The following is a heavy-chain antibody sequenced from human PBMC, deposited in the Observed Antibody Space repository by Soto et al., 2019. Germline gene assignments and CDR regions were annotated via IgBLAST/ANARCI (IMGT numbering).Heavy chain of an antibody. J-gene: IGHJ6*02. Sequence: ASVKVSCKASGYTFNSYAMHWVRQAPGQRLEWMGWINAGNGNTKYSQKFQGRVTITRDTSASTAYMELSSLRSEDTAVYYCARDVVLDYYDYGMDVWGQGTTVTVSS. CDR3: ARDVVLDYYDYGMDV. V-gene: IGHV1-3*01. CDR2: INAGNGNT. D-gene: IGHD2-15*01. CDR1: GYTFNSYA.